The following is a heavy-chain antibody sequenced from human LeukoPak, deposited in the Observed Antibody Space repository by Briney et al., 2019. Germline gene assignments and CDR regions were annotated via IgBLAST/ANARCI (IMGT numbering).Heavy chain of an antibody. V-gene: IGHV3-21*01. CDR2: IISDSNYI. J-gene: IGHJ6*02. Sequence: GGSLRLSCAASGFTFTSYTMTWVRQAPGKGLEWVSSIISDSNYISYADSVKGRFTISRDNAKNSLYVQMNSLRAEDTAVYYCAGANYYGMDVWGQGTTVTVSS. CDR1: GFTFTSYT. CDR3: AGANYYGMDV.